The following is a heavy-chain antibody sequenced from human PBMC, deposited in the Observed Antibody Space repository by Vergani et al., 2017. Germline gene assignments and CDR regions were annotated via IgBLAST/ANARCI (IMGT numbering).Heavy chain of an antibody. Sequence: EVQLVQSGAEVKKPGESLKISCKGSGYSFTSYWIGWVRQMPGKGLEWMGIIYPGDSDTRYSPSFQGQVTISADKSISTAYLQWSSLKASDTAMYYCARPRTGERYCRSTSCVSWYFDLWGRGTLVTVAS. CDR3: ARPRTGERYCRSTSCVSWYFDL. CDR2: IYPGDSDT. V-gene: IGHV5-51*03. CDR1: GYSFTSYW. D-gene: IGHD2-2*01. J-gene: IGHJ2*01.